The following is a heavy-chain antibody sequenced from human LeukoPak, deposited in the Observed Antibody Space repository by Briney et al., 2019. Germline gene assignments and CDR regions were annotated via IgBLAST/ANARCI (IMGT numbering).Heavy chain of an antibody. J-gene: IGHJ4*02. CDR3: ARAVSSSWYFLN. Sequence: PSETLSLTCTVSGGSISSYYWSWIRQPPGKGLEWIGYIYYSGSTNYNPSLKSRVTISVDTSKNQFSLKLSSVTAADTAMYYCARAVSSSWYFLNWGQGTLVTVSS. CDR1: GGSISSYY. D-gene: IGHD6-13*01. CDR2: IYYSGST. V-gene: IGHV4-59*01.